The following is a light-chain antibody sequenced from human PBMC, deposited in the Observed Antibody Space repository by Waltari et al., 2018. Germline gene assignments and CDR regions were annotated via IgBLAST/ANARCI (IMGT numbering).Light chain of an antibody. V-gene: IGLV3-19*01. J-gene: IGLJ2*01. CDR2: GKD. CDR3: HSRDLSGAVV. CDR1: ILGTYN. Sequence: SSQLTQDPAVSVALGQTVRLTGQGDILGTYNGSWCRQKPGQAPKLVIYGKDNRPSGIPDRFSASSSGNTASLTITGAQAEDEGDYYCHSRDLSGAVVFGGGTKVTVL.